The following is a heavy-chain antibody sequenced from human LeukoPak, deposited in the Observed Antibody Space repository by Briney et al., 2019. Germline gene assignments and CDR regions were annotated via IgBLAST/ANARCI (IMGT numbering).Heavy chain of an antibody. CDR1: GGSISSSSYY. CDR2: IYYSGST. V-gene: IGHV4-39*01. D-gene: IGHD5-18*01. J-gene: IGHJ5*02. Sequence: PSETLSLTCSVSGGSISSSSYYWAWIRQPPGKGLEWIANIYYSGSTYYNPSLKSRVTISVDTSKNQFSLRLRSVTAADTAVYYCARRKVHTDMVRRREYNWFDPWGQGTLVTVSS. CDR3: ARRKVHTDMVRRREYNWFDP.